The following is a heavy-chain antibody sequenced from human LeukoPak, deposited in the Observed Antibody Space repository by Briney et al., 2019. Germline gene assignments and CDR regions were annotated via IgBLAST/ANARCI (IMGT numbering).Heavy chain of an antibody. J-gene: IGHJ4*02. Sequence: SETLSLTCTVSGGSISSYYWSWIRQPPGKGLEWIGCIYYSGSTNYNPSLKSRVTISVDTSKNQFSLKLSSVTAADTAVYYCARAGYDILTGYGPFDYWGQGTLVTVSS. V-gene: IGHV4-59*01. CDR3: ARAGYDILTGYGPFDY. CDR2: IYYSGST. CDR1: GGSISSYY. D-gene: IGHD3-9*01.